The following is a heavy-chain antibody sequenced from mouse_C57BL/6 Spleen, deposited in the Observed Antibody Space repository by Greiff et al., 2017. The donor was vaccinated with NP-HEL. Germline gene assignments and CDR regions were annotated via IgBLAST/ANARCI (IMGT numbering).Heavy chain of an antibody. Sequence: EVQVVESGGGLVKPGGSLKLSCAASGFTFSDYGMHWVRQAPEKGLEWVAYISSGSSTIYYADTVKGRFTISRDNAKNTLFLQMTSLRSEDTAMYYCARAELRGYWYFDVWGTGTTVTVSS. CDR3: ARAELRGYWYFDV. V-gene: IGHV5-17*01. D-gene: IGHD1-1*01. CDR2: ISSGSSTI. CDR1: GFTFSDYG. J-gene: IGHJ1*03.